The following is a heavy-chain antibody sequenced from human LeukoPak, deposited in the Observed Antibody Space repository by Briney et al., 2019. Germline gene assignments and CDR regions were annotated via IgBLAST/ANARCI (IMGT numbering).Heavy chain of an antibody. Sequence: SETLSLTCTVSGGSISSTPYQWGWIRQPPGKGLEWIGSIYYSGSTYYNPSLKSRVTISVETSKNQFSLKLSSVTAADTAVYYCARHGMGSAVYAFDIWGQGTMVTVSS. J-gene: IGHJ3*02. V-gene: IGHV4-39*01. D-gene: IGHD2-15*01. CDR2: IYYSGST. CDR3: ARHGMGSAVYAFDI. CDR1: GGSISSTPYQ.